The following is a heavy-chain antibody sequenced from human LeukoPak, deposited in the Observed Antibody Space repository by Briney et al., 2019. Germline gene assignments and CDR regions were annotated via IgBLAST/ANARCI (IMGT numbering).Heavy chain of an antibody. Sequence: SETLSLTCTVSGGSISSYYWSWIRQPPGKGLALIGYIYYSGSTNYNPSLKSRVTISVDTSKNQFSLKLSSVTAADTAVYYCARAWLSSSGTDAFDIWGQGTMVTVSS. D-gene: IGHD3-22*01. V-gene: IGHV4-59*01. CDR3: ARAWLSSSGTDAFDI. J-gene: IGHJ3*02. CDR2: IYYSGST. CDR1: GGSISSYY.